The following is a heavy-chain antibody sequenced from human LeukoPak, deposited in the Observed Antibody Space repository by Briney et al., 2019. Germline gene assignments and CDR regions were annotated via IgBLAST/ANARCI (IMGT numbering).Heavy chain of an antibody. J-gene: IGHJ6*04. CDR3: AELGITMIGGV. Sequence: GGSLRLSCAASGFTFSSYSMNWVRQAPGKGLEWVSSISSSSSYIYYADSVKGRFTISRDNAKNSLYLQMNSLRAKDTAVYYCAELGITMIGGVWGKGTTVTISS. D-gene: IGHD3-10*02. V-gene: IGHV3-21*01. CDR2: ISSSSSYI. CDR1: GFTFSSYS.